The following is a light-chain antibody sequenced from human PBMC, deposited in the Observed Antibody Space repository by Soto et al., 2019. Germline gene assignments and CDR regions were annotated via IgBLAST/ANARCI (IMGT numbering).Light chain of an antibody. Sequence: QSVLTQPASVSGSPGQSITISCTGTNSDIGDYDYVSWYQHHPGKAPKLMIHEVTNRPSGVSNRFSGSKSGNTAFLTISGLQAEDEADYYCSSYTSSTSLDVFGTGTKVTVL. CDR1: NSDIGDYDY. CDR2: EVT. V-gene: IGLV2-14*01. CDR3: SSYTSSTSLDV. J-gene: IGLJ1*01.